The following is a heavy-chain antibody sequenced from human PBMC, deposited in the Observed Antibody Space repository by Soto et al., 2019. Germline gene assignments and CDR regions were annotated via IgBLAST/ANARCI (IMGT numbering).Heavy chain of an antibody. D-gene: IGHD1-7*01. V-gene: IGHV1-46*01. Sequence: QVQLVQSGAEVKKPGASVKVSCKASGYTFTSYYMHWVRQAPGQGLEWMGIINPSGGSTSYAQKFQGRVTMARDTATSTGYMELSSLRSEDTAVYYCARVERLELDYWGQGTLVTVSS. CDR1: GYTFTSYY. CDR3: ARVERLELDY. J-gene: IGHJ4*02. CDR2: INPSGGST.